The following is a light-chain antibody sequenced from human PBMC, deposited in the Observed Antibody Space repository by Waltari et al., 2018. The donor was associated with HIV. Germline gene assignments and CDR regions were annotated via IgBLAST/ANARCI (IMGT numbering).Light chain of an antibody. CDR2: DVN. J-gene: IGLJ3*02. Sequence: SMSGSPGQSVTISCTGTSSDVGGYNYVSWYQQHPGKAPKLMIFDVNKRPSGVPDRFSGSKSGNTASLTISGLQAEDEADYYCCSYADNYTWVFGGGTKLTVL. CDR1: SSDVGGYNY. CDR3: CSYADNYTWV. V-gene: IGLV2-11*01.